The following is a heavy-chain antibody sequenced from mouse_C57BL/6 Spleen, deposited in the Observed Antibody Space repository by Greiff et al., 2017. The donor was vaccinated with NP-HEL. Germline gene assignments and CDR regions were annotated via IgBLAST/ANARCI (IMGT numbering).Heavy chain of an antibody. CDR3: AWCGNYEGYYAMDY. J-gene: IGHJ4*01. Sequence: EVKVVESGGGLVKPGGSLKLSCAASGFTFSDYGMHWVRQAPEKGLEWVAYISSGSSTIYYADTVKGRFTISRDNAKNTLFLPMTSLRSEDTAMYYCAWCGNYEGYYAMDYWGQGTSVTVSS. D-gene: IGHD2-1*01. CDR2: ISSGSSTI. V-gene: IGHV5-17*01. CDR1: GFTFSDYG.